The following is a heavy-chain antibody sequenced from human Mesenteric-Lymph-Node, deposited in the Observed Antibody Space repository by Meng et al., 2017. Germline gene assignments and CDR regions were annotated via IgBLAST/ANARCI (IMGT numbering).Heavy chain of an antibody. V-gene: IGHV4-34*01. J-gene: IGHJ4*02. CDR1: GGSFGGYY. Sequence: HVQRRQWGAGLLKPPETLSSPCAVYGGSFGGYYWSWIRQPPGKGLEWIGEINHSGSTNYNPSLKSRVTISVDTSKNQFSLKLSSVTAADTAVYYCARGPIITMIVVVEYYFDYWGQGTLVTVSS. CDR2: INHSGST. CDR3: ARGPIITMIVVVEYYFDY. D-gene: IGHD3-22*01.